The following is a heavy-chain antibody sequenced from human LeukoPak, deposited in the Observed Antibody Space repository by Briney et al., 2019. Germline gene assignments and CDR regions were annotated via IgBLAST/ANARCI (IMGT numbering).Heavy chain of an antibody. CDR2: IRYDGSNK. J-gene: IGHJ6*03. CDR1: GFTFSSYG. V-gene: IGHV3-30*02. Sequence: PGGSLRLSCAASGFTFSSYGMHWVRQAPGKGLEWVAFIRYDGSNKYYADSVKGRFTISRDNAKNSLYLQMNSLRAEDTAVYYCAREDSSSSEDLDYYYYMDVWGKGTTVTVSS. CDR3: AREDSSSSEDLDYYYYMDV. D-gene: IGHD6-13*01.